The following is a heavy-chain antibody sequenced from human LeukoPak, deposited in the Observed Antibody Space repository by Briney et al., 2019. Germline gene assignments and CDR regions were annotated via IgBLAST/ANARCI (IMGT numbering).Heavy chain of an antibody. CDR3: ERGVRKELFCDP. J-gene: IGHJ5*02. D-gene: IGHD3-10*01. CDR1: GYTFTTYD. Sequence: SSVKVSCKASGYTFTTYDITWVRQAAGQGLEWMGWMNPHSWNTGYAQKFQGRVTMTRNTSPSTAYMEVSSLRSEDTGVYYCERGVRKELFCDPWGQGT. CDR2: MNPHSWNT. V-gene: IGHV1-8*01.